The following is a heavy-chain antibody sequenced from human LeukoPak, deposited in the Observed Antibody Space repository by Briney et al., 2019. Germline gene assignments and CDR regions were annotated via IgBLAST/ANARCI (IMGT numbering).Heavy chain of an antibody. D-gene: IGHD6-13*01. V-gene: IGHV3-21*04. CDR2: ISSSSSYI. Sequence: PGGSLRLSCAASGFTFSSYSMNWVRQAPGKGLEWVSSISSSSSYIYYADSVKGRFTISRDNAKNSLFLQMDSLRSEDTAVYYCVKNSGWYRLDCWGQGTLVTVSS. CDR3: VKNSGWYRLDC. CDR1: GFTFSSYS. J-gene: IGHJ4*02.